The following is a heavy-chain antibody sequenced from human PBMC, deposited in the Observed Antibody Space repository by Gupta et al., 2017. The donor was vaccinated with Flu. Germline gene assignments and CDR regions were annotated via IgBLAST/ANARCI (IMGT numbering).Heavy chain of an antibody. D-gene: IGHD3-22*01. CDR2: FNPMLSTA. V-gene: IGHV1-69*06. CDR3: ARDRYYDTSGNYCESAH. Sequence: PGQGLEWMGGFNPMLSTANYPQKFQCRVTITADKSTSTVYMELSSMRSDDTAVYYCARDRYYDTSGNYCESAHWGQGTRVTVSS. J-gene: IGHJ4*02.